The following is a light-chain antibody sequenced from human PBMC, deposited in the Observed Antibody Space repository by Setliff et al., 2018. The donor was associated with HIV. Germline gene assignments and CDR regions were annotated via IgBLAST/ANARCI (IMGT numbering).Light chain of an antibody. J-gene: IGLJ1*01. V-gene: IGLV2-14*01. CDR1: SNDVGGHNY. CDR3: SSYTSRSYAPHV. CDR2: EVN. Sequence: QSALAQPASVSGSPGQSITISRTGTSNDVGGHNYVSWYQQHPGKAPKLIIYEVNNRPSGVSNRFSGSKSGNTASLTISGLQAEDEAEYHCSSYTSRSYAPHVFGTGTKVTVL.